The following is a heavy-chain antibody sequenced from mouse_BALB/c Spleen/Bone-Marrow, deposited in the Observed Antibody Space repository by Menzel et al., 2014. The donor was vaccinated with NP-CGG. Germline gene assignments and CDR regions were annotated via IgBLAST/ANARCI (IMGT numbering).Heavy chain of an antibody. CDR3: ARGGAGNWFAY. Sequence: EVQRVESGGGLVKPGGSLKLSCAASGFTFSSYAMSWVRQTPEKRLEWVASISSGGSTYYPDSVKGRFTISRDNARNILYLQMSSLRSEDTAIYYCARGGAGNWFAYWGQGTLVTVSA. J-gene: IGHJ3*01. D-gene: IGHD2-1*01. CDR2: ISSGGST. CDR1: GFTFSSYA. V-gene: IGHV5-6-5*01.